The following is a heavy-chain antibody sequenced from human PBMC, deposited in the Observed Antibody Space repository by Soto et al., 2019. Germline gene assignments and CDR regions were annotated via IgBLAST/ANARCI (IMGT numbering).Heavy chain of an antibody. V-gene: IGHV3-48*02. J-gene: IGHJ6*02. CDR3: AKQRGHYGMDV. CDR2: ISSSSTI. Sequence: GGSLRLSCAASGFTFSSYSMNWVRQAPGKGLEWVSYISSSSTIYYADSVKGRFTISRDNAKNSLYLQMNSLRDEDTAVYYCAKQRGHYGMDVWGQGTTVTVSS. CDR1: GFTFSSYS.